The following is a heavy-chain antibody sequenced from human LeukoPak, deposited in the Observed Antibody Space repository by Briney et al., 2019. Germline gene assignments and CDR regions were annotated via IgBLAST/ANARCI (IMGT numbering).Heavy chain of an antibody. CDR2: ISYDGSNK. CDR3: AARIAVAGFDY. D-gene: IGHD6-19*01. J-gene: IGHJ4*02. CDR1: GFTFSSYG. V-gene: IGHV3-30*03. Sequence: GRSLRLSCAASGFTFSSYGMHWVRQAPGKGLEWVAVISYDGSNKYYADSVKGRFTISRDNSKNTLYLQMNSLRAEDTAVYYCAARIAVAGFDYWGQGTLVTVSS.